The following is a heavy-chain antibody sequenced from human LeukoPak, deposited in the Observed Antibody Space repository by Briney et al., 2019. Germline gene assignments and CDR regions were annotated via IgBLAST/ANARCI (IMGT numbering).Heavy chain of an antibody. CDR2: TYPGDSDT. V-gene: IGHV5-51*01. CDR3: AREGTTGGYYDY. D-gene: IGHD1-7*01. Sequence: GESLKISCKGSGYSFTTYWIGWVRQMPGKGLEWMGITYPGDSDTRYSPSLQGQVTISVDKSITTAYVQWSSLKASDSAMYYCAREGTTGGYYDYWGQGTLVTVSS. J-gene: IGHJ4*02. CDR1: GYSFTTYW.